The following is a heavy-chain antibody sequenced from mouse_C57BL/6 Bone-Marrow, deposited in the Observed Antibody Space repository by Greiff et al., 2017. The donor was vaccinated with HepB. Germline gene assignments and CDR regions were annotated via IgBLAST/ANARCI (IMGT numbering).Heavy chain of an antibody. CDR3: ARRFYDYVAWFAY. D-gene: IGHD2-4*01. CDR2: IDPSDSYT. V-gene: IGHV1-59*01. J-gene: IGHJ3*01. Sequence: QVQLQQPGAELVRPGTSVKLSCKASGYTFTSYWLHWVKQRPGQGLEWIGVIDPSDSYTNYNQKFKGKATLTVDTSSSTAYMQLSSLTSEDSAVYYCARRFYDYVAWFAYWGQGTLVTVSA. CDR1: GYTFTSYW.